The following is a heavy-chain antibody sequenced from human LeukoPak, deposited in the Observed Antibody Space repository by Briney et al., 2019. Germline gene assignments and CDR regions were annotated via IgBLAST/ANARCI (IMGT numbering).Heavy chain of an antibody. CDR2: IIPISGTT. J-gene: IGHJ5*02. CDR3: ARKLRLGGNWFDP. CDR1: GGTFTSYA. D-gene: IGHD1-26*01. V-gene: IGHV1-69*13. Sequence: SVKVSCKTSGGTFTSYAITWVRQAPGQGLEWMGEIIPISGTTNYAQKFQGRVTFTADESTSTAYMGLSSLRSEDTALYYCARKLRLGGNWFDPWGQGTLVTVSS.